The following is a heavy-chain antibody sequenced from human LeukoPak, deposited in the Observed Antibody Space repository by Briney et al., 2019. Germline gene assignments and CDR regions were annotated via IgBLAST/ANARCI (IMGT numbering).Heavy chain of an antibody. CDR2: INDNGAGT. D-gene: IGHD6-19*01. CDR3: AKLIVGANLGIAVAGLHDAFDI. V-gene: IGHV3-23*01. Sequence: PGGSLRLSCAASGFTFSSYWMSWVRQAPGKGLKWVSTINDNGAGTYYADSVKGRSTISRDNSKNTLYLQMNSLRAEDTAVYYCAKLIVGANLGIAVAGLHDAFDIWGQGTMVTVSS. J-gene: IGHJ3*02. CDR1: GFTFSSYW.